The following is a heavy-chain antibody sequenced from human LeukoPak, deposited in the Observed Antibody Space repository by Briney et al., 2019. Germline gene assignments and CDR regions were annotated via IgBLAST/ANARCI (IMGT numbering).Heavy chain of an antibody. Sequence: SETLSLTCTVSGGLISSYYWSWIRQPPGKGLEWTGYIYTSGSTNYNPSLKSRVTISVDTSKNQFSLNLTSVTAADTAVYYCARCTSSRYANFDYWGQGTLVTVSS. D-gene: IGHD6-25*01. V-gene: IGHV4-4*09. CDR2: IYTSGST. J-gene: IGHJ4*02. CDR3: ARCTSSRYANFDY. CDR1: GGLISSYY.